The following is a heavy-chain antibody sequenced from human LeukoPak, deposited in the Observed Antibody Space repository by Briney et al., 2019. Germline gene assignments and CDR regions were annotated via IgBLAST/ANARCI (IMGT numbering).Heavy chain of an antibody. D-gene: IGHD2-21*02. CDR3: AGSLAYCGGDCRLGDY. V-gene: IGHV3-66*01. Sequence: GGSLRLSCAASGLTLRNFAMSWVRQAPGKGLEWVSVIYSVGSTYYADSVKGRFTISRDNSKNTLYLQMNSLRAEDTAVYYCAGSLAYCGGDCRLGDYWGQGTLVTVSS. CDR2: IYSVGST. CDR1: GLTLRNFA. J-gene: IGHJ4*02.